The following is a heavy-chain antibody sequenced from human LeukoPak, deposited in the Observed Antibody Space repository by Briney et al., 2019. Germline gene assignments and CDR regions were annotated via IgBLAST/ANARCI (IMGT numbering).Heavy chain of an antibody. CDR2: IKQDGSEK. Sequence: GGSLRLSCAASGFTFSSYWMSWVRQAPGKGLEWVANIKQDGSEKYYVDSVKGRFTISRDNAKNSLFLQMNSLRAEDTAVYYCAATPSITIFGVVIGTGYWGQGTLVTVSS. V-gene: IGHV3-7*01. CDR3: AATPSITIFGVVIGTGY. D-gene: IGHD3-3*01. CDR1: GFTFSSYW. J-gene: IGHJ4*02.